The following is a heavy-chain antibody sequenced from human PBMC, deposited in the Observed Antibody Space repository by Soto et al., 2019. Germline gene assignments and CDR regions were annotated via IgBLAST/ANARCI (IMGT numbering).Heavy chain of an antibody. V-gene: IGHV3-30-3*01. CDR2: ISYDGSNK. CDR1: GFTFSSYA. D-gene: IGHD2-2*01. CDR3: QAPAAIGGDL. Sequence: QVQLVESGGGVVQPGRSLRLSCAASGFTFSSYAMHWVRQAPGKGLEWVAVISYDGSNKYYADSVKGRFTISRDNSKNTLYLQMNSLRAEDTAVYYCQAPAAIGGDLWGRGTLVTVSS. J-gene: IGHJ2*01.